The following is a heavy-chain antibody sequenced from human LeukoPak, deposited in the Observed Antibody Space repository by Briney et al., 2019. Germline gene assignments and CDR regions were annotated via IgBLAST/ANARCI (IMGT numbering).Heavy chain of an antibody. CDR1: GFTFNNYA. J-gene: IGHJ4*02. CDR2: ISDSGGKT. Sequence: TGGSLRLSCTAAGFTFNNYAMSWVRQAPGKGLEWVSHISDSGGKTYYADSVKGRFTISRDNFKNTLYLQMDSLRAEDTAIYYCADFGSGSYCFDYWGQGTLVTVSS. CDR3: ADFGSGSYCFDY. V-gene: IGHV3-23*01. D-gene: IGHD3-10*01.